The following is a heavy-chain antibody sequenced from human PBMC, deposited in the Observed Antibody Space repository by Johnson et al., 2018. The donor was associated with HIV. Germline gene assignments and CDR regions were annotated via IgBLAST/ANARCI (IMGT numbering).Heavy chain of an antibody. J-gene: IGHJ3*02. V-gene: IGHV3-49*04. CDR2: IRSNAYGGTT. Sequence: VQLVESGGGVVQPGGSLRLSCTASGFTFGDYAMTWVRQAPGKGLEGVGFIRSNAYGGTTEYAASVKGRFTISRDDSKSSVYLKMDSLKTEDTAVYYCTREPRPAGPRDVFDIWGQGTMVTVSS. CDR3: TREPRPAGPRDVFDI. CDR1: GFTFGDYA. D-gene: IGHD6-13*01.